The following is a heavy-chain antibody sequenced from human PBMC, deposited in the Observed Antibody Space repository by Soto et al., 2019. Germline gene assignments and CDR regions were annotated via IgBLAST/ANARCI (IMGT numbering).Heavy chain of an antibody. CDR2: IIPIFGTA. D-gene: IGHD3-3*01. Sequence: SVKASCKASGGTFSSYSISWVRQAPGQGLEWMGGIIPIFGTANYAQKFQGRVTITADESTSTAYMELSSLRSEDTAVYYCASRITIFGVAKISYYFDYWGQGTLVTVSS. V-gene: IGHV1-69*01. J-gene: IGHJ4*02. CDR3: ASRITIFGVAKISYYFDY. CDR1: GGTFSSYS.